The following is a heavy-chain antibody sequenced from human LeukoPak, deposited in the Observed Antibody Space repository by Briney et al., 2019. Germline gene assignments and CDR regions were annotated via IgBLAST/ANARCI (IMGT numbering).Heavy chain of an antibody. CDR3: ARHLTKTYYYDSSGYPQMDYFYGIDV. J-gene: IGHJ6*02. V-gene: IGHV4-59*08. Sequence: SETLSLTCTVSGGSISSYYWNWIRQPPGEALKWIGYIYYSGSTNYNPSLKSRVIISVDTSKNQFSLKLSSVTAADTAVYYCARHLTKTYYYDSSGYPQMDYFYGIDVWGQGTTVTVSS. D-gene: IGHD3-22*01. CDR2: IYYSGST. CDR1: GGSISSYY.